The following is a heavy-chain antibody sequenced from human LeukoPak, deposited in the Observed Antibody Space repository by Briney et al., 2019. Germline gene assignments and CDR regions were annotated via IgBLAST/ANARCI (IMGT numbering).Heavy chain of an antibody. CDR3: AKGTAARPFDY. J-gene: IGHJ4*02. CDR1: GFTFSSYA. V-gene: IGHV3-23*01. Sequence: GGSLRLSCAASGFTFSSYAMSWVRQAPGKGLEWVSVISGSGGTTYYADSVKGRFTISRDNSKNALYLQMNSLRVEDTAVYYCAKGTAARPFDYWGQGTLVTVSS. CDR2: ISGSGGTT. D-gene: IGHD6-6*01.